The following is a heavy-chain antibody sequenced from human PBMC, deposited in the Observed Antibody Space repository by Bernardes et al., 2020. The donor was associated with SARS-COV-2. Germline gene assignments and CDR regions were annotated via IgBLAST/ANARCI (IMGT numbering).Heavy chain of an antibody. CDR3: AREASSSGYYFDY. CDR1: GYTFTGYY. J-gene: IGHJ4*02. CDR2: INPNSGVT. V-gene: IGHV1-2*02. Sequence: ASLKVACKASGYTFTGYYMHWVRQAPGQGLEWMGWINPNSGVTNYAQQFQGRVTMTRDTSISTAYMELSRLKSDDTAVYYCAREASSSGYYFDYWGQGTLVTVSS. D-gene: IGHD6-6*01.